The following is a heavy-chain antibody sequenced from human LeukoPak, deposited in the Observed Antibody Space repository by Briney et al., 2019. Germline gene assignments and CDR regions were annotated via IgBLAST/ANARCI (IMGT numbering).Heavy chain of an antibody. D-gene: IGHD4-17*01. V-gene: IGHV4-38-2*02. CDR1: GYSISSGYY. CDR3: ARAEYDYGDYNY. CDR2: IYHSGST. Sequence: SETLSLTCTVSGYSISSGYYWGWIRQPPGKGLEWIGSIYHSGSTYYNPSLKSRVTISVDTSKNQFSLKLSSVTAADTAVYYCARAEYDYGDYNYWGQGTLVTVSS. J-gene: IGHJ4*02.